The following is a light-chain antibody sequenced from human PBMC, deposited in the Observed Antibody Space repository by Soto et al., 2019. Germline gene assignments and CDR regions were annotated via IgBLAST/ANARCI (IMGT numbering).Light chain of an antibody. CDR3: SSYTSSSTLYV. CDR1: SSDVGGYNY. J-gene: IGLJ1*01. V-gene: IGLV2-14*01. Sequence: SALTQPASVSASPGQSITISCTGTSSDVGGYNYVSWFQQHPGKAPKLMIYEVSNRPSGVSNRFSGSKSDNTASLTISGLQAEDEADYYCSSYTSSSTLYVFGTGTKVTVL. CDR2: EVS.